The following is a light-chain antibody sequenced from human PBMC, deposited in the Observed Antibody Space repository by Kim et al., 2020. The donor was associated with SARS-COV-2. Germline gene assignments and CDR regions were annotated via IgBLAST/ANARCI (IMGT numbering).Light chain of an antibody. CDR3: QTWDSLTVV. V-gene: IGLV3-1*01. CDR2: RDT. J-gene: IGLJ2*01. CDR1: KLGDNF. Sequence: SYELTQPPSVSVSPGQTASITCSGDKLGDNFASWYQQKPGQSPVLVIYRDTERPSEIPERFSGSNSGNTATLTISGTQTIDEAAYYCQTWDSLTVVFGGG.